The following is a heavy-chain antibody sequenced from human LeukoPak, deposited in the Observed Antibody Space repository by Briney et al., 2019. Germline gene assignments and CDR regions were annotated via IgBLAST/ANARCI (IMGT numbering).Heavy chain of an antibody. J-gene: IGHJ4*02. Sequence: PWESLKISCKGSGYSITSYWIGWVRQMPGKGLEWMGIIHPGDSETRYSPSFQGQVTISVDQSISTAYVQWSSLKTSDTANYYCARLGAYCSTFSCYAWVRSFFDVWGQGTLVTVSS. CDR3: ARLGAYCSTFSCYAWVRSFFDV. CDR1: GYSITSYW. CDR2: IHPGDSET. V-gene: IGHV5-51*01. D-gene: IGHD2-2*01.